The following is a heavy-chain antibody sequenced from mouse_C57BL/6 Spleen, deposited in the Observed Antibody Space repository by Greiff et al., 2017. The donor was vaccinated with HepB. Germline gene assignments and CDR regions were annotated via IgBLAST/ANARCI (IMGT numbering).Heavy chain of an antibody. CDR3: ARTPHYYGSSWFAY. CDR2: ISSGSSTI. Sequence: EVKLVESGGGLVKPGGSLKLSCAASGFTFSDYGMHWVRQAPEKGLEWVAYISSGSSTIYYADTVKGRFTISRDNAKNTLFLQMTSLRSEDTAMYYCARTPHYYGSSWFAYWGQGTLVTVSA. J-gene: IGHJ3*01. V-gene: IGHV5-17*01. D-gene: IGHD1-1*01. CDR1: GFTFSDYG.